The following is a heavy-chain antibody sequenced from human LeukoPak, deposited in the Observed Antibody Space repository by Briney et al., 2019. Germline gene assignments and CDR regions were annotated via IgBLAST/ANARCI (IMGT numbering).Heavy chain of an antibody. CDR2: INSSGGT. D-gene: IGHD5-24*01. Sequence: PSETLSLTCTVSGGSINGYYWSWIRQPPGKGLEFIGYINSSGGTKYSPSLMGRVTISIDRSKQQFSLRVSSVTAADTAVYYCARSNYGYQKPFDHWGQGTLVTVSS. CDR1: GGSINGYY. CDR3: ARSNYGYQKPFDH. V-gene: IGHV4-59*01. J-gene: IGHJ5*02.